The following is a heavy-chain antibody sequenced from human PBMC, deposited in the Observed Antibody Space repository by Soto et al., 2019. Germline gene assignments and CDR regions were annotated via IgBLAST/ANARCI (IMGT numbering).Heavy chain of an antibody. J-gene: IGHJ3*02. CDR1: GFTFSSYS. Sequence: GESLKISCAASGFTFSSYSMNWVRQAPGKGLEWVSSISSSSSYIYYADSVKGRFTISRDNAKNSLYLQMNSLRAEDTAVYYCARAYLTTYYYDSSGYFDAFDIWGQGTMVTVSS. CDR2: ISSSSSYI. D-gene: IGHD3-22*01. V-gene: IGHV3-21*01. CDR3: ARAYLTTYYYDSSGYFDAFDI.